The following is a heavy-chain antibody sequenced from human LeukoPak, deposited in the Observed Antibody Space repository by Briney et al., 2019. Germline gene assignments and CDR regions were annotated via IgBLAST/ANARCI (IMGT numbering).Heavy chain of an antibody. CDR3: ARLSGYDWDSFYDY. J-gene: IGHJ4*02. V-gene: IGHV4-59*01. Sequence: SETLSLTCTVSGGSISSYYWSWIRQPPGKGLEWIAYIYYSGSTNYNPSLKSRVTISVDTSKNQFSLKLSSVTAADTAVYYCARLSGYDWDSFYDYWGQGTLVTVSS. CDR2: IYYSGST. CDR1: GGSISSYY. D-gene: IGHD5-12*01.